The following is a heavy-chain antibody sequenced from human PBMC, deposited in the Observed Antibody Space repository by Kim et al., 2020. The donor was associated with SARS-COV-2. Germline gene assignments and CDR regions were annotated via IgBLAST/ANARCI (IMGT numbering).Heavy chain of an antibody. Sequence: SETLSLTCTVSGGSISSYYWSWIRQPPGKGLEWIGYIYYSGSTNYNPSLKSRVTISVDTSKNQFSLKLSSVTAADTAVYYCARGSRYFDWSIFSVWFDPWGQGTLVTVSS. CDR3: ARGSRYFDWSIFSVWFDP. V-gene: IGHV4-59*01. J-gene: IGHJ5*02. CDR1: GGSISSYY. CDR2: IYYSGST. D-gene: IGHD3-9*01.